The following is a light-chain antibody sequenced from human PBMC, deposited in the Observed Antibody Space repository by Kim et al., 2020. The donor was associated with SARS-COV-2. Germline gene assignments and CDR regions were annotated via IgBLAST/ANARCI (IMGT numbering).Light chain of an antibody. CDR2: AAS. J-gene: IGKJ1*01. V-gene: IGKV3-20*01. CDR3: QQYGSSPWT. Sequence: SPPERATPPSRASHLVFNPYLAWYQQKPGQAPRLLISAASASATGIPAKLSASGSGTDFTLPISSLQPEDFAVYYCQQYGSSPWTFGQGTKVDIK. CDR1: HLVFNPY.